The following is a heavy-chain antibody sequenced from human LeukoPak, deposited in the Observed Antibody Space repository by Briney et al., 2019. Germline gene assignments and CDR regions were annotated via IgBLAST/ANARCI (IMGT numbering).Heavy chain of an antibody. J-gene: IGHJ4*02. V-gene: IGHV3-7*02. CDR3: AKGTRWELPANFDY. CDR2: IKQDGSNK. Sequence: GGSLRLSCAASGFTFSSYWMSWVRQAPGKGLEWVANIKQDGSNKYYADSVKGRFTGSRDNSKNTLYLQMNSLRAEDTAVYYCAKGTRWELPANFDYWGQGTLVTVSS. CDR1: GFTFSSYW. D-gene: IGHD1-26*01.